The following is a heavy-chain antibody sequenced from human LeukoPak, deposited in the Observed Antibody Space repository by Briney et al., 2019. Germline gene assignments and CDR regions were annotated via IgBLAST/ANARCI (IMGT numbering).Heavy chain of an antibody. V-gene: IGHV4-61*02. D-gene: IGHD5-24*01. J-gene: IGHJ3*02. Sequence: PSETLSLTCTVSAASFSSTGYFWTWLRQPAGKGLVWFGRSYASGNTDYNPSLKSRVTMSLDTSKNQFSLNMNSVTAADSAGYFCARYREGYNYVPHALNIWGQGTVVSVSS. CDR3: ARYREGYNYVPHALNI. CDR1: AASFSSTGYF. CDR2: SYASGNT.